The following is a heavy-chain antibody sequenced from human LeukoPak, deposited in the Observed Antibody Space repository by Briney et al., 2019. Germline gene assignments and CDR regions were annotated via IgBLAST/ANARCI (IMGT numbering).Heavy chain of an antibody. Sequence: ASVKVSCKASGYTFTSYGISWVRQAPGQGLEWMGWISAYNGNTNYAQKLQGRVTMTTDTSTSTAYMELRSLRSDDTAVYYCARGEVLGHDLTAFDIWGQGTMVTVSS. CDR2: ISAYNGNT. J-gene: IGHJ3*02. D-gene: IGHD3-16*01. CDR3: ARGEVLGHDLTAFDI. CDR1: GYTFTSYG. V-gene: IGHV1-18*01.